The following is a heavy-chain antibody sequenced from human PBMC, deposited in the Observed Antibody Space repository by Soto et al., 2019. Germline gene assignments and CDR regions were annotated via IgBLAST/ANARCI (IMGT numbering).Heavy chain of an antibody. J-gene: IGHJ4*02. CDR1: GFTFSSYA. CDR2: ISGSGGST. Sequence: EVQLLVSGGGLVQPRGSLRISWAASGFTFSSYAMSWVRQAPGKGLEWVSAISGSGGSTYYADSVKGRFTISRDNSKNTLYLQMNSLRAEDTAVYYRAKSGGFYYFDYWGQGTLVTVSS. CDR3: AKSGGFYYFDY. D-gene: IGHD3-16*01. V-gene: IGHV3-23*01.